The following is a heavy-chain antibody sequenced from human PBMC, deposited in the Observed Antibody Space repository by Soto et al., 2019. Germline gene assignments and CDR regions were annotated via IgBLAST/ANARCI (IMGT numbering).Heavy chain of an antibody. V-gene: IGHV4-59*01. CDR3: ARVRGHDAFNI. J-gene: IGHJ3*02. CDR2: IYYSGST. CDR1: GGSISSYY. Sequence: SETLSLTCTVSGGSISSYYWSWIRQPPGKGLEWIGYIYYSGSTNYNPSLKSRVTISVDTSKNQFSLKLSSVTAADTAVDYYARVRGHDAFNIWGQGTMGTVSS.